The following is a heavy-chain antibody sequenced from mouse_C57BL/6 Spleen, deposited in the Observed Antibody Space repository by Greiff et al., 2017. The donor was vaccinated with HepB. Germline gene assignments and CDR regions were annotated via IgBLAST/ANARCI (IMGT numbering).Heavy chain of an antibody. CDR3: ARITTVVATLGRYYFDY. J-gene: IGHJ2*01. CDR1: GYTFTSYW. V-gene: IGHV1-61*01. CDR2: IYPSDSET. D-gene: IGHD1-1*01. Sequence: VQLQQPGAELVKPGASVKMSCKASGYTFTSYWITWVKQRPGQGLEWIGNIYPSDSETHYNQKFKDKATLTVDKSSSTAYMQLSSLTSEDSAVYYCARITTVVATLGRYYFDYWGQGTTLTVSS.